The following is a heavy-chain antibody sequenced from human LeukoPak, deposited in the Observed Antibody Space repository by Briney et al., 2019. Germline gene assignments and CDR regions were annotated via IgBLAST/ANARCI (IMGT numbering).Heavy chain of an antibody. CDR1: GGSFSNHS. Sequence: ASVKVSCKASGGSFSNHSISWVRQAPGQGLEWVGGIIPMFGTANYAQKFQDRVTITADASTSTAYLDLSSLRSEDTALYYCAKVPAHGDYVGGPNWYFDLWGRGTLVTVSS. CDR2: IIPMFGTA. CDR3: AKVPAHGDYVGGPNWYFDL. J-gene: IGHJ2*01. D-gene: IGHD4-17*01. V-gene: IGHV1-69*13.